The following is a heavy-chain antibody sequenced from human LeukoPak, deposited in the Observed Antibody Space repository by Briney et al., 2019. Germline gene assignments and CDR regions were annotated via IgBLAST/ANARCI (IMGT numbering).Heavy chain of an antibody. Sequence: SETLSLTCTVSGGSISSSGYYWAWIRQPPGKGLEWIGSIYYSGSTYYNPSLKSRVTISVDTSKNQFSLNLSSVTAADTAVYYCARGDDSKSTYFGYWGQGTLVTVSS. CDR1: GGSISSSGYY. V-gene: IGHV4-39*01. D-gene: IGHD5-12*01. CDR2: IYYSGST. J-gene: IGHJ4*02. CDR3: ARGDDSKSTYFGY.